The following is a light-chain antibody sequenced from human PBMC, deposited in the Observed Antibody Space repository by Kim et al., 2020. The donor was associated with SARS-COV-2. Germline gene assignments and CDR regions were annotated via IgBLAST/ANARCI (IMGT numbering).Light chain of an antibody. CDR3: QQRNYWPRT. CDR2: DAS. V-gene: IGKV3-11*02. Sequence: LAPGERATPSCRARQSVSSYLAWYQQKPGEAPRLLISDASNRATGIPARFSGSGSGRDFTLTISSLEPEDFAVYYCQQRNYWPRTFGQGTKVDIK. J-gene: IGKJ1*01. CDR1: QSVSSY.